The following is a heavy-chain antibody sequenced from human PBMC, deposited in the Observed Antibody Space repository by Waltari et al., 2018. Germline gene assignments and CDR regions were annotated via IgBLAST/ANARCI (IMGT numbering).Heavy chain of an antibody. Sequence: EVQLVESGGGLVQPGGSLRLSCAASGFTFRRYSMNWDRQAPGKGLEWVSYISSSSSTIYYADSVKGRFTISRDNAKNSLYLQMNSLRAEDTAVYYCAREIAVAPYYYYGMDVWGQGTTVTVSS. CDR3: AREIAVAPYYYYGMDV. CDR2: ISSSSSTI. V-gene: IGHV3-48*01. D-gene: IGHD6-19*01. CDR1: GFTFRRYS. J-gene: IGHJ6*02.